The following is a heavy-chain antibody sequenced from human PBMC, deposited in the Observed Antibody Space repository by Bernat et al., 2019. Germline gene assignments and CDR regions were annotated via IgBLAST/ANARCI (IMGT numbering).Heavy chain of an antibody. CDR1: GFTVSSNY. J-gene: IGHJ6*03. Sequence: EVQLVESGGGLVQPGGSLRLSCAASGFTVSSNYMSWVRQAPGKGLEWVSVIYSGGSTYYADSVKGRFTISRDNSKNTLYLQMNSLRAEDTAVYYCARELYYDFWSGGYYYYMDVWGKGTTVTVS. V-gene: IGHV3-66*01. CDR3: ARELYYDFWSGGYYYYMDV. CDR2: IYSGGST. D-gene: IGHD3-3*01.